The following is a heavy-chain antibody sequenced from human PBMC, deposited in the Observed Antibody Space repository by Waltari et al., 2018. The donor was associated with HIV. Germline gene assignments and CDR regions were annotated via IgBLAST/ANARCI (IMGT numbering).Heavy chain of an antibody. Sequence: QVQLQQWGAGLLKPSETLSLSCAVYGGSLNGYYWSWIRQTPEKGLDWIGEINHGGDTKYNPSLKSRVTISVDTSKKQFSLRLTSVTAADTAVYYCARGPDYGDYSRFDPWGQGTLVIVSS. D-gene: IGHD4-17*01. CDR2: INHGGDT. CDR3: ARGPDYGDYSRFDP. J-gene: IGHJ5*02. CDR1: GGSLNGYY. V-gene: IGHV4-34*02.